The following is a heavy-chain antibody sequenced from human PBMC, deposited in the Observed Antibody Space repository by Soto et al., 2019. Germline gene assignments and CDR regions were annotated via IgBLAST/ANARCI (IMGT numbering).Heavy chain of an antibody. CDR3: ARDPPPPGYCSGGSCYSNYYGMDV. Sequence: GASVKVSCKASGGTFSSYAISWVRQAPGQGLEWMGGIIPIFGTANYAQKFQGRVTITADESTSTAYMELSSLRSEDTAVYYCARDPPPPGYCSGGSCYSNYYGMDVWGQGTTVTVSS. CDR2: IIPIFGTA. CDR1: GGTFSSYA. D-gene: IGHD2-15*01. J-gene: IGHJ6*02. V-gene: IGHV1-69*13.